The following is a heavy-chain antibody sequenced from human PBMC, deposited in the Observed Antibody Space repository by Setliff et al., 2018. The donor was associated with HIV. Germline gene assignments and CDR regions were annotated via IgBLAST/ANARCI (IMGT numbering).Heavy chain of an antibody. CDR1: GFTFSNYA. J-gene: IGHJ1*01. CDR3: AKAFYSGFDFRFFQH. D-gene: IGHD5-12*01. Sequence: GGSLRLSCAASGFTFSNYAMSWVRQAQGEGLEWVSAISGGVVSTFYADSLKGRLTISSDKSKNTLYLQMNSLRAEDTAIYYCAKAFYSGFDFRFFQHWGQGTVVTVSS. CDR2: ISGGVVST. V-gene: IGHV3-23*01.